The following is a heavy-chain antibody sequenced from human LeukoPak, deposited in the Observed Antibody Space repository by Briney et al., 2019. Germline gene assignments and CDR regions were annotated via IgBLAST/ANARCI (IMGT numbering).Heavy chain of an antibody. J-gene: IGHJ4*02. CDR2: IRQDGSQK. V-gene: IGHV3-7*01. CDR3: ARESGSVTSEVDFDY. CDR1: GFTFSSYW. D-gene: IGHD4-17*01. Sequence: PGGSLRLSCAASGFTFSSYWMSWVRQAPGKGLEWVATIRQDGSQKYYVDSVKGRFTISRDNAKNSLYPQMNSLRAEDTAVYYCARESGSVTSEVDFDYWGQGTLVTVSS.